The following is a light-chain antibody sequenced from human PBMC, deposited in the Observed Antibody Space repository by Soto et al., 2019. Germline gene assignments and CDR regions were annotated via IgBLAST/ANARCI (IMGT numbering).Light chain of an antibody. CDR2: EVS. CDR3: SSYTNTSTLV. V-gene: IGLV2-14*03. J-gene: IGLJ1*01. Sequence: ALTQPASVSGSPGQSITISCTGTASDLGAYKYVSWYQQHPDKAPKLILYEVSRRPSGVSNRFSGSKSGNTASLTISGLLAEDEADYSCSSYTNTSTLVFGTGTKLTVL. CDR1: ASDLGAYKY.